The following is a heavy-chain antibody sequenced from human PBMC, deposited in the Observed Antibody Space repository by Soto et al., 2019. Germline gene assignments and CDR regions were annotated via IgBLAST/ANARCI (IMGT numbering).Heavy chain of an antibody. CDR1: GFTFSSYS. CDR2: ISSSSTI. J-gene: IGHJ6*02. V-gene: IGHV3-48*02. CDR3: ARDRDDFWSGYLYYYYGMDV. D-gene: IGHD3-3*01. Sequence: EVQLVESGGGLVQPGGSLRLSCAASGFTFSSYSMNWVRQAPGKGLEWVSYISSSSTIYYADSVKGRFTISRDNAKNSLYLQMNSLRDEDTAVYYCARDRDDFWSGYLYYYYGMDVWGQGTTVTVSS.